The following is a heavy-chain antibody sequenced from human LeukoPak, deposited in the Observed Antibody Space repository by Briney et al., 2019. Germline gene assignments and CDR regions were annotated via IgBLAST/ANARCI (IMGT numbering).Heavy chain of an antibody. J-gene: IGHJ5*02. D-gene: IGHD5-12*01. CDR2: IHYSGST. CDR1: GDSISTYY. V-gene: IGHV4-59*01. Sequence: SETLSLTCTVSGDSISTYYWNWVLQPPGKGLEWIGYIHYSGSTNYNPSLKSRVTISLDTSKTHFSLKLSSVTTADTAVYYCARAPGGYGSGRNYGANWFDPWGQGTLVTVSS. CDR3: ARAPGGYGSGRNYGANWFDP.